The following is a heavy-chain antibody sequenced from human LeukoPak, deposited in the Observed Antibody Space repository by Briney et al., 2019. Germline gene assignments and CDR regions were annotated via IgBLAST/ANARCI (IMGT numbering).Heavy chain of an antibody. CDR3: ASSVGDSSSSNWFDP. CDR2: IYGCGST. V-gene: IGHV3-66*01. Sequence: GGSLRLSCAASGFTVITNYMTWVRQAPGKGLEWVSVIYGCGSTYYADSVRGRFIISRDNSKNTLYLQMNSLRVEDTAVYYCASSVGDSSSSNWFDPWGQGTLVSVSS. D-gene: IGHD6-6*01. J-gene: IGHJ5*02. CDR1: GFTVITNY.